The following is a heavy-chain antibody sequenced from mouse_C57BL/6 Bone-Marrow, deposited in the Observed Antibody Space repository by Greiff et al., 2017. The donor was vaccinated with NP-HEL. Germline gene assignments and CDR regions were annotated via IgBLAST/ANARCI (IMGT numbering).Heavy chain of an antibody. J-gene: IGHJ3*01. CDR1: GYAFSSSW. CDR2: IYPGDGDT. D-gene: IGHD1-1*01. V-gene: IGHV1-82*01. Sequence: QVQLQQSGPELVKPGASVKISCKASGYAFSSSWMNWVKQRPGKGLEWIGRIYPGDGDTNYNGKFKGKATLTADKSSSTAYMQLSSLTSEDSAVYFCARDLYYYGSRAGRFAYWGQGTLVTVSA. CDR3: ARDLYYYGSRAGRFAY.